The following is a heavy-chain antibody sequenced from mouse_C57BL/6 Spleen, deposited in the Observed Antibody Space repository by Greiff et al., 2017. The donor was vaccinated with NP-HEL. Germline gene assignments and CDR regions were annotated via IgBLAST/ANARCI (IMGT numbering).Heavy chain of an antibody. CDR3: TTDLRPWCAY. CDR1: GFNIKDDY. V-gene: IGHV14-4*01. CDR2: IDPENGDT. D-gene: IGHD2-12*01. J-gene: IGHJ3*01. Sequence: EVQLQQSGAELVRPGASVKLSCTASGFNIKDDYMHWVKQRPEQGLEWIGWIDPENGDTEYASKFQGKATITADTSSNTAYLQLSSLTSEDTAVYYCTTDLRPWCAYWGQGTLVTVSA.